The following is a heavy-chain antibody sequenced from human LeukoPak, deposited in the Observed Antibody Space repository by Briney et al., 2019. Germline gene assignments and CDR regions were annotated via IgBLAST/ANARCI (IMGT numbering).Heavy chain of an antibody. CDR2: IYTSGST. J-gene: IGHJ4*02. Sequence: SETLSLTCTVSGGSISSHYWNWNRQPAGKGLEWIGRIYTSGSTNYNPSLKSRVTMSVDTSKNQFSLKLNSVTAADTAVYYCVRDPEHGGLYWGQGTLVTVSS. D-gene: IGHD2-15*01. CDR3: VRDPEHGGLY. V-gene: IGHV4-4*07. CDR1: GGSISSHY.